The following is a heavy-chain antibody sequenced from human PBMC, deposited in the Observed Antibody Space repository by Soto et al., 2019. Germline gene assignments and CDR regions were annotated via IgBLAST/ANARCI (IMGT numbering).Heavy chain of an antibody. J-gene: IGHJ6*02. V-gene: IGHV4-30-4*01. CDR2: IFHSGST. CDR3: ARDRYYGSGTYYNFYSGLDV. CDR1: GGSINSGDYY. D-gene: IGHD3-10*01. Sequence: SETLSLTCTVSGGSINSGDYYWTWVRQPPGKGLEWIGNIFHSGSTYYTPSLQSRVTVSLDTSKNHFSLKLSSVTPADTAVYYCARDRYYGSGTYYNFYSGLDVWGQGTTVTVSS.